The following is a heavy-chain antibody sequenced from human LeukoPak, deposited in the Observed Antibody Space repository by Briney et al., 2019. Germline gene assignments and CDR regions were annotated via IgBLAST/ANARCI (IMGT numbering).Heavy chain of an antibody. J-gene: IGHJ3*02. CDR1: GFTFSSYA. D-gene: IGHD3-22*01. CDR3: VKDPSYYYDSSGSPGAFDI. Sequence: GGSLRLSCSASGFTFSSYAMHWVRQAPGKGLEYVSAISSNGGSTYYADSVKGRLTISRDNSKNTLYLQMSSLRAEDTAVYYCVKDPSYYYDSSGSPGAFDIWGQGSMVTVSS. V-gene: IGHV3-64D*09. CDR2: ISSNGGST.